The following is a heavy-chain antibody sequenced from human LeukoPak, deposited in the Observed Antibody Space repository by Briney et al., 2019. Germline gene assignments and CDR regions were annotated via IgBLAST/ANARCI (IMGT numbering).Heavy chain of an antibody. CDR2: IRYDGSNK. D-gene: IGHD3-10*01. Sequence: GGSLRLSCAASEFSVGSNYMTWVRQAPGKGLEWVAFIRYDGSNKYYADSVRGRFTISRDNSKNTLYLHMNSLRAEDTAVYYCAKDGPYMVRGVISKGGFDYWGQGTLVTVSS. CDR3: AKDGPYMVRGVISKGGFDY. J-gene: IGHJ4*02. CDR1: EFSVGSNY. V-gene: IGHV3-30*02.